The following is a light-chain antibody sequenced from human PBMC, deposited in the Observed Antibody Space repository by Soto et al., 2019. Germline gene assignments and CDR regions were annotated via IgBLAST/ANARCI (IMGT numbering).Light chain of an antibody. V-gene: IGKV1-39*01. Sequence: IQLTQSPSSLSASVGDRVTITCRASQSITTFLAWYQQRPGRAPNILIYSATTLQSGVPSRFSGSGSGTDFTLTINSLQPEDLATYYCQQSHSAPLTLGGGTNVEIK. CDR2: SAT. CDR1: QSITTF. J-gene: IGKJ4*01. CDR3: QQSHSAPLT.